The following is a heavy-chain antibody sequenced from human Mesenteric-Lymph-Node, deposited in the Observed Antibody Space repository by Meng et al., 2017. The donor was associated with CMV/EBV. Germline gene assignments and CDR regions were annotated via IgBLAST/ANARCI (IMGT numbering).Heavy chain of an antibody. CDR1: GGSISSGDYY. J-gene: IGHJ6*02. Sequence: SETLSLTCTVSGGSISSGDYYWSWIRQPPGKGLEWIGYIYYSGSTYYSPSLKSRVTISVDTSKNQFSLKLSSVTAADTAVYYCARDRTSPPLNPYYYYGMDVWGQGTTVTVSS. CDR3: ARDRTSPPLNPYYYYGMDV. D-gene: IGHD2-2*01. CDR2: IYYSGST. V-gene: IGHV4-30-4*08.